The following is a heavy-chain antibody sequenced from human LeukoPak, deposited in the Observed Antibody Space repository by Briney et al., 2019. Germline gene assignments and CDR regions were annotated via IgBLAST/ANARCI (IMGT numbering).Heavy chain of an antibody. Sequence: ASVKVSCKVSGYTLTELSMHWVRQAPGKGLEWMGGFDPEDGETIYAQKFQGRVTMTEDTSTDTAYMELSSLRSEDTAVYHCATRRPPTSIVVVPAAIGWFDPWGQGTLVTVSS. V-gene: IGHV1-24*01. CDR3: ATRRPPTSIVVVPAAIGWFDP. J-gene: IGHJ5*02. CDR2: FDPEDGET. D-gene: IGHD2-2*02. CDR1: GYTLTELS.